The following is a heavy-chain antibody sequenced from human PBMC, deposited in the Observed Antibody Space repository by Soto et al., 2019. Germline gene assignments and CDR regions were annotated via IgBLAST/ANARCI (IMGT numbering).Heavy chain of an antibody. CDR3: ARVLGYCSSTSCLFDY. D-gene: IGHD2-2*03. CDR1: GYTFTGYY. Sequence: WPSVKVSCKASGYTFTGYYMHWVRQAPGQGLEWMGWINPNSGGTNYAQKLQGWVTMTTDTSTSTAYMELRSLRSDDTAVYYCARVLGYCSSTSCLFDYWGQGTLVTVSS. J-gene: IGHJ4*02. CDR2: INPNSGGT. V-gene: IGHV1-2*04.